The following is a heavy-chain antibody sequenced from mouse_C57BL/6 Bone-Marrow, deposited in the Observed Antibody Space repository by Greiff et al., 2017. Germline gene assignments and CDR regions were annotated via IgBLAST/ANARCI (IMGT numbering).Heavy chain of an antibody. CDR1: GFNIKDDY. Sequence: QVQLQQSGAELVRPGASVKLSCTASGFNIKDDYMHWVKQRPGRGLEWIGRIDPNSGGTKYNEKFKSKATLTVDKPSSTAYMQLSSLTSEDSAVYYCARRGFYYYAMDYWGQGTSVTVSS. CDR2: IDPNSGGT. CDR3: ARRGFYYYAMDY. J-gene: IGHJ4*01. V-gene: IGHV1-72*01.